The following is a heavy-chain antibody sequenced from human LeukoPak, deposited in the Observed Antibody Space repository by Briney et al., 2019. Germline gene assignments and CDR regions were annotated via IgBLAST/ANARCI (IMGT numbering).Heavy chain of an antibody. Sequence: GGSLRLSCAASGFAFSGFGMSWVRQAPGKGLEWVATISHDSIGTHYIDPVKGRFRISRDNNEGTLDLQMNSLRAEDTAVYYCARDLGQYYDTSDNWFDPWGQGTLVTVSS. D-gene: IGHD3-22*01. CDR2: ISHDSIGT. J-gene: IGHJ5*02. CDR3: ARDLGQYYDTSDNWFDP. V-gene: IGHV3-23*01. CDR1: GFAFSGFG.